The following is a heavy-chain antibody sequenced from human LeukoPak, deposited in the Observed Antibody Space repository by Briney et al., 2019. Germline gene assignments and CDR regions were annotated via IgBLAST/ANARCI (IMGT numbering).Heavy chain of an antibody. CDR1: GFTSSSYA. CDR2: ISGSGGST. D-gene: IGHD1-1*01. CDR3: AKGERRYYYYGMDV. J-gene: IGHJ6*04. Sequence: GGSLRLSCAASGFTSSSYAMSWVRQAPGKGLEWVSAISGSGGSTYYADSVKGRFTISRDNSKNTLYLQMNSLRAEDTAVYYCAKGERRYYYYGMDVWGKGTTVTVSS. V-gene: IGHV3-23*01.